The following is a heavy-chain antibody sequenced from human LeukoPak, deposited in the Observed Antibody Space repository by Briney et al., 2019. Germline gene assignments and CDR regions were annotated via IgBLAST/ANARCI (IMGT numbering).Heavy chain of an antibody. CDR3: ARAGGELLELRTRYYFDY. V-gene: IGHV3-33*01. CDR1: GFTFSSYG. Sequence: PGGSLRLSCAASGFTFSSYGMHWVCQAPGKGLEWVAVIWYDGSNKYYADSVKGRFTISRDNSKNTLYLQMNSLRAEDTAVYYCARAGGELLELRTRYYFDYWGQGTLVTVSS. CDR2: IWYDGSNK. J-gene: IGHJ4*02. D-gene: IGHD3-10*01.